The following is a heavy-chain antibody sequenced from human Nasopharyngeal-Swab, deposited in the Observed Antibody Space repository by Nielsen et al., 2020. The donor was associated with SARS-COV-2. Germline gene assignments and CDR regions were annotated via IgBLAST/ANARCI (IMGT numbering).Heavy chain of an antibody. CDR3: ARGSGWYFYSWFDP. D-gene: IGHD6-19*01. Sequence: SETLSLTCAVPGGSISSSNWWSWVRQPPGKGLEYIGEIYHSGSTSYNPSLKSRVTISVDTSKNQFSLKLSSVTAADTAVYYCARGSGWYFYSWFDPWGQGTLVTVSS. CDR2: IYHSGST. CDR1: GGSISSSNW. V-gene: IGHV4-4*02. J-gene: IGHJ5*02.